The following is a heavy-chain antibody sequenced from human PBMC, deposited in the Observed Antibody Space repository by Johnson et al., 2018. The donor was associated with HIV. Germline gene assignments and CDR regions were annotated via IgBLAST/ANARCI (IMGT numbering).Heavy chain of an antibody. V-gene: IGHV3-30*04. CDR3: AKDKAVVTALYDAFDI. CDR2: ISYDGSNK. Sequence: QVQLVESGGGLVQPGGSLRLSCGASGFTFSSYAMHCVRQAPCKGLEWVAVISYDGSNKYYADSVKGRFTISRDNSKNTLYLQMNSLRAEDTAVYYCAKDKAVVTALYDAFDIWGQGTLVTVSS. CDR1: GFTFSSYA. D-gene: IGHD2-21*02. J-gene: IGHJ3*02.